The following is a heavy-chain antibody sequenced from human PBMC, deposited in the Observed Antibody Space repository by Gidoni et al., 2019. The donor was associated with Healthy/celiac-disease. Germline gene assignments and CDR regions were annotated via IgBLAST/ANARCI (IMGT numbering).Heavy chain of an antibody. V-gene: IGHV3-48*02. CDR1: GFTFSSYS. D-gene: IGHD3-16*01. Sequence: EVQLVESGGGLVQPGGSLRLSCAASGFTFSSYSMNWVRQAPGKGLEWVSYISSSSSTIYYADSVKGRFTISRDNAKNSLYLQMNSLRDEDTAEYYCARDRGLGYYYGMDVWGQGTTVTVSS. J-gene: IGHJ6*02. CDR2: ISSSSSTI. CDR3: ARDRGLGYYYGMDV.